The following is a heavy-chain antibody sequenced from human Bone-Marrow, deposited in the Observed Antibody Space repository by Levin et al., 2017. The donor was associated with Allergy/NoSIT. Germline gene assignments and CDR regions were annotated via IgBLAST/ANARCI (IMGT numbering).Heavy chain of an antibody. Sequence: TGGSLRLSCAGSGGALNNYAMHWVRQAPGKGLEWVAVISFDGTNDYYADSVKGRFTISRDNSKNTLYLQMYNLRTEDTAVYYCARDLYYGGISGPFDYWGQGTLVTVSS. D-gene: IGHD4-23*01. J-gene: IGHJ4*02. V-gene: IGHV3-30-3*01. CDR1: GGALNNYA. CDR3: ARDLYYGGISGPFDY. CDR2: ISFDGTND.